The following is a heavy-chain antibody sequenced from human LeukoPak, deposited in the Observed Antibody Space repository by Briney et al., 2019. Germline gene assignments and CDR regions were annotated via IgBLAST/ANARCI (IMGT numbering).Heavy chain of an antibody. CDR1: GYTFTSYG. Sequence: ASVKVSCKASGYTFTSYGISWVRQAPGQGLEWMGWISAYNGNTNYAQKLQGRVTMTTDTSTSTAYMELRSLRSDDTAVYYCARENQDYQWAAFDIWGQGTMVTVSS. CDR3: ARENQDYQWAAFDI. J-gene: IGHJ3*02. CDR2: ISAYNGNT. V-gene: IGHV1-18*01. D-gene: IGHD1-14*01.